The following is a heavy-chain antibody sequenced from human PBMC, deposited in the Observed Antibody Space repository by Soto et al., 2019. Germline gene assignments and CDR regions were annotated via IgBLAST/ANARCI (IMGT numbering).Heavy chain of an antibody. CDR3: AREMVGATASYYYYGMDV. D-gene: IGHD1-26*01. CDR1: GFTFSSYS. CDR2: ISSSSSTI. Sequence: GGSLRLSCAASGFTFSSYSMNWVRQAPGKGLEWVSYISSSSSTIYYADSVKGRFTISRDNAKNSLYLQMNSLRDEDTAVYYCAREMVGATASYYYYGMDVWGQGTQVTVSS. J-gene: IGHJ6*02. V-gene: IGHV3-48*02.